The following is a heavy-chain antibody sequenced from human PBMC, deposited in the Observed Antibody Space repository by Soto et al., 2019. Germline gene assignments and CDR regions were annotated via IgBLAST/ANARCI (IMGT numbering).Heavy chain of an antibody. CDR2: IYYSGST. Sequence: QVQLQESGPGLVKPSQTLSLTCTVSGGSISSGDYYWSWIRQPPGKGLEWIGYIYYSGSTYYNPSLTSRVTISVDTSKNQFSLKLSYVTAADTAVYYCARGGDYYDRSGIAFDIWGQGTMVTVSS. J-gene: IGHJ3*02. CDR3: ARGGDYYDRSGIAFDI. CDR1: GGSISSGDYY. V-gene: IGHV4-30-4*01. D-gene: IGHD3-22*01.